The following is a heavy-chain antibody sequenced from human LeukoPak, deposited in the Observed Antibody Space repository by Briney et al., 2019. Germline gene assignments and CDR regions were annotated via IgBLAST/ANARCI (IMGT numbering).Heavy chain of an antibody. D-gene: IGHD2-21*01. J-gene: IGHJ4*02. CDR2: ISSGGDTE. CDR3: ARDIVNGPFVMSLDH. Sequence: PGRSLRLSCAASGFTFSSFEMNWVRLAPGRGLEWVSHISSGGDTESYVDSVRGRFTMSRDNAKNLLFLQMNSLRAEDTAVYFCARDIVNGPFVMSLDHWGQGAQVTVSS. V-gene: IGHV3-48*03. CDR1: GFTFSSFE.